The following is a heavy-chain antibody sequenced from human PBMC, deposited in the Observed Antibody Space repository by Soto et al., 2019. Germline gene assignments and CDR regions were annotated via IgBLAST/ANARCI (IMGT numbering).Heavy chain of an antibody. CDR3: ARASGRSWYNWFDP. D-gene: IGHD6-13*01. J-gene: IGHJ5*02. Sequence: QVQLVQSGAEVKKSGSSVTVSCKASGGNFSNYGISWVRQAPGQGLEYMGGIVPLFGTTNYAHKFRGRVTITADESTSTVYMEVSSLKSEDTAVYFCARASGRSWYNWFDPWGQGTLVTVST. CDR1: GGNFSNYG. CDR2: IVPLFGTT. V-gene: IGHV1-69*01.